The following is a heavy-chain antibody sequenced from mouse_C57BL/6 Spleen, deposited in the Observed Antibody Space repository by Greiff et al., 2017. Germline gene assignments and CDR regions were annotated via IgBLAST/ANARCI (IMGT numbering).Heavy chain of an antibody. CDR2: INYDGSST. CDR3: AREGWDDAMDY. Sequence: EVKLVESEGGLVQPGSSMKLSCTASGFTFSDYYMAWVRQVPEKGLEWVANINYDGSSTYYLDSLKSRFIISRDNAKNILYLQMSSLKSEDTATYYCAREGWDDAMDYWGQGTSVTVSS. V-gene: IGHV5-16*01. J-gene: IGHJ4*01. CDR1: GFTFSDYY. D-gene: IGHD4-1*01.